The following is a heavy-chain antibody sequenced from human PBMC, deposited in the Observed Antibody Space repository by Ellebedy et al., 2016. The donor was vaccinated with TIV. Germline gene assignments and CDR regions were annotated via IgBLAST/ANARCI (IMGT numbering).Heavy chain of an antibody. CDR3: ASDPVAGTAN. J-gene: IGHJ4*02. CDR2: IWSDGNNK. V-gene: IGHV3-30*04. CDR1: GFTFSSYN. Sequence: GESLKISXAASGFTFSSYNMHWVRQAPGKGLEWVAFIWSDGNNKYYADSVKGRFTISRDNSQNTLYLQMNSLRAEDTAVYYCASDPVAGTANWGQGILVTVSS. D-gene: IGHD6-19*01.